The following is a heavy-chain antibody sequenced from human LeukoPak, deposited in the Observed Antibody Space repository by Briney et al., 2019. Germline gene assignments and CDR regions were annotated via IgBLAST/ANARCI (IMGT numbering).Heavy chain of an antibody. CDR3: ARDYDILTGFYYYYGMDV. CDR2: ISGSGGST. Sequence: SCKASGFTFSSYAMSWVRQAPGQGLELVSAISGSGGSTYYADSVKGRFTISRDNSKNTLYLQMNSLRAEDTAVYYCARDYDILTGFYYYYGMDVWGQGTTVTVSS. CDR1: GFTFSSYA. J-gene: IGHJ6*02. D-gene: IGHD3-9*01. V-gene: IGHV3-23*01.